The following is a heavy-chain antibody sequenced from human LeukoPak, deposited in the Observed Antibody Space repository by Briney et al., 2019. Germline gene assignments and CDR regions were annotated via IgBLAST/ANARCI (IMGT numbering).Heavy chain of an antibody. CDR1: GFTFSSFA. CDR3: ARGVQLTGDDY. J-gene: IGHJ4*02. Sequence: GGSLRLSCAASGFTFSSFAMSWVRQAPGKGLEWVSGISDSGGSTYYADSVKGRFTISRDNSKNTLYLHMNSLRAEDTAVYYCARGVQLTGDDYWGQGTLVTVSS. V-gene: IGHV3-23*01. D-gene: IGHD3-16*01. CDR2: ISDSGGST.